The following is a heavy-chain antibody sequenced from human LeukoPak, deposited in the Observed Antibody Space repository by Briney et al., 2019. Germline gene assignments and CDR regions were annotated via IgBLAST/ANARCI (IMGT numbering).Heavy chain of an antibody. V-gene: IGHV3-21*01. J-gene: IGHJ6*03. CDR3: ARVGLMGAPGVYYMDV. D-gene: IGHD1-26*01. CDR1: GFTIRSYS. CDR2: ISSSSSYI. Sequence: GGSLRLSCAASGFTIRSYSMNWVRQAPGKGLEWVSSISSSSSYIYYADSVKGRFTISRDNAKNSLYLQMNSLRAEDTAVYYCARVGLMGAPGVYYMDVWGKGTTVTVSS.